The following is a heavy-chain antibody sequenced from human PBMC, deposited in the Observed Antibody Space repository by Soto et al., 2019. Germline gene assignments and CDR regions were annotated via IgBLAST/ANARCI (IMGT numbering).Heavy chain of an antibody. CDR2: ISSSGTYI. V-gene: IGHV3-21*02. CDR1: GFTFSTYA. CDR3: ARVQNPRRWVDGMDV. Sequence: EVQLVESGGGLVKPGGSLRLSCAASGFTFSTYAMNWLRQAPGKGLEWVSSISSSGTYIYYADSMKGRFTISRDNAKNSLYLQMNSLRTDDTAVYYCARVQNPRRWVDGMDVWGHGTTVTVSS. J-gene: IGHJ6*02.